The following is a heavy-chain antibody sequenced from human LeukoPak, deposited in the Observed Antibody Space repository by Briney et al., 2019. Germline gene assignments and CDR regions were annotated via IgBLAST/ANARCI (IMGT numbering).Heavy chain of an antibody. V-gene: IGHV3-23*01. CDR2: ISGSGGST. D-gene: IGHD2-15*01. CDR3: AKDHPRQGVTAHTPFDY. CDR1: GFTFSSYA. J-gene: IGHJ4*02. Sequence: GVSLRLSCAASGFTFSSYAMSWVRQAPGKGLEWVSAISGSGGSTYYPDSVEGRFTISRDNSKNTLYLQMNSLRAEDTAIYYCAKDHPRQGVTAHTPFDYWGQGTLVTVSS.